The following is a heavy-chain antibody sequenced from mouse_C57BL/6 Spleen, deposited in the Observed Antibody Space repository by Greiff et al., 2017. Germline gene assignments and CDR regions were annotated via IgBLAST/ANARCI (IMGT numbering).Heavy chain of an antibody. CDR2: LDPSDSYT. CDR3: ANWDEGY. D-gene: IGHD4-1*01. J-gene: IGHJ2*01. CDR1: GYTFTSYW. Sequence: QVQLQQPGAELVMPGASVKLSCKASGYTFTSYWMHWVKQRPGQGLEWIGELDPSDSYTNYNQKFKGKSTLTVDKSSSTAYMQLSSLTAEDSAVYYCANWDEGYWGQGTTLTVSS. V-gene: IGHV1-69*01.